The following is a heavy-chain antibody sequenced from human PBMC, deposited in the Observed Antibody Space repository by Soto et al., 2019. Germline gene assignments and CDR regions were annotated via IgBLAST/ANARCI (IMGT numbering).Heavy chain of an antibody. V-gene: IGHV6-1*01. J-gene: IGHJ4*02. Sequence: LPWAIWGHSVSSSSAAWDWVRQSASRRQGRLGSTFYKTKWHNEYEVHGKSRITTTPATSKNQFALQLMSFTPEDAAMYSCARDGYNLLDYWGQGTLVTVSS. CDR1: GHSVSSSSAA. CDR2: TFYKTKWHN. D-gene: IGHD1-1*01. CDR3: ARDGYNLLDY.